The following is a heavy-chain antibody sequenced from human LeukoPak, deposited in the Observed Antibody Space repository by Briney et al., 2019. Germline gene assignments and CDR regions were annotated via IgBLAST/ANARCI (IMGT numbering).Heavy chain of an antibody. Sequence: GGSLRLSCAASGFTVSSNYMNWVRQAPGKGLEWVSYISSSSSSTIYYADSVKGRFTISRDNAKNSLYLQMNSLRAEDTAVYYCARDSPGMITFGGVIAPFDYWGQGTLVTVSS. CDR2: ISSSSSSTI. CDR1: GFTVSSNY. J-gene: IGHJ4*02. CDR3: ARDSPGMITFGGVIAPFDY. V-gene: IGHV3-48*04. D-gene: IGHD3-16*02.